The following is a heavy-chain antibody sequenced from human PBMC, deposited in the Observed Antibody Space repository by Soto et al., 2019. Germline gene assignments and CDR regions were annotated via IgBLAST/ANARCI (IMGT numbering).Heavy chain of an antibody. CDR3: SRNPSGSGLFDP. Sequence: QVQLVQSGAEVKKPGASVKFSCKASGYNFIDYDINWMRQATGQGLEWMGWMTPNSANTGYAQKFQGRVTLTRDTTIGTAYMELSSLNTADTAVYYSSRNPSGSGLFDPWGQGTLVTVAS. CDR2: MTPNSANT. D-gene: IGHD6-19*01. V-gene: IGHV1-8*01. J-gene: IGHJ5*02. CDR1: GYNFIDYD.